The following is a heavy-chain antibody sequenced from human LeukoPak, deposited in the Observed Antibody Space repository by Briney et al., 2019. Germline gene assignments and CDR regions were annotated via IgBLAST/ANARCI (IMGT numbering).Heavy chain of an antibody. CDR2: VKHDGDT. V-gene: IGHV4-34*01. Sequence: SETLSLTCAVYGASFNTYYWTWIRQSPDKGLEWIGEVKHDGDTNVNPSLRSRVVMSVDASKNQFSLKMTSVAAADTAIYFCARGPVALPNDRLSLFFDFWGQGTLVTVSS. D-gene: IGHD2-8*01. J-gene: IGHJ5*01. CDR1: GASFNTYY. CDR3: ARGPVALPNDRLSLFFDF.